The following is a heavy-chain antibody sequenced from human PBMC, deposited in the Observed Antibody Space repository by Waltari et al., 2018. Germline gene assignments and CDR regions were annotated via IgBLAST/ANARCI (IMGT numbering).Heavy chain of an antibody. Sequence: EAQLLESGGGLVQSGGSLRLSCAASGFTFKTYVMGWVRQAPGKGLQWVSSISNSGGSTYYADSVKGRFTISRDNSKNTLYLQMNSLRAEDTAVYYCAKDVSLSSKSYEYFDYWGQGTLVTVSS. J-gene: IGHJ4*02. CDR2: ISNSGGST. D-gene: IGHD3-16*01. CDR1: GFTFKTYV. V-gene: IGHV3-23*01. CDR3: AKDVSLSSKSYEYFDY.